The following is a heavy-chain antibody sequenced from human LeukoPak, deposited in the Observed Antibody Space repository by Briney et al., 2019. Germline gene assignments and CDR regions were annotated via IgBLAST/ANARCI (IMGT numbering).Heavy chain of an antibody. V-gene: IGHV4-59*01. CDR1: GGSISSYY. CDR2: IYYSGST. Sequence: PETLSLTCTVSGGSISSYYWSWIRQPPGKGLEWIGYIYYSGSTNYNPSLKSRVTISVDTSKNQFSLKLSSVTAADTAVYYCAREGGSRNFDYWGQGTLVTVSS. J-gene: IGHJ4*02. D-gene: IGHD1-26*01. CDR3: AREGGSRNFDY.